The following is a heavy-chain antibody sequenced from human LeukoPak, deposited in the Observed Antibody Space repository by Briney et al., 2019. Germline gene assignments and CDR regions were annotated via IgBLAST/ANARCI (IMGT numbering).Heavy chain of an antibody. CDR2: ISSGTTYI. V-gene: IGHV3-21*01. CDR3: ARDPFSSGWYTNTFDI. D-gene: IGHD6-19*01. Sequence: GGSLRLSCAASGFTFSRYNMNWVRQAPGKGLEWVSSISSGTTYIYYADSVKGRFTISRDNAKNSLFLQMNSLRAEDTAVYYCARDPFSSGWYTNTFDIWGQGTMVTVSS. J-gene: IGHJ3*02. CDR1: GFTFSRYN.